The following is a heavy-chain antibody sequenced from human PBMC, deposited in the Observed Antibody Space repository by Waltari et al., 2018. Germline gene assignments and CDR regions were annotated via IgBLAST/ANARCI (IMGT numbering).Heavy chain of an antibody. J-gene: IGHJ4*02. Sequence: EVQLVESGGGLIQPGGSLRLSCAASGFPVSSNYMSWVRQAPGKGLEWVSVIYSGGSTYYADSVKGRFTISRDNSKNTLYLQMNSLRAEDTAVYYCARGPVLRFLEWLPLFDYWGQGTLVTVSS. D-gene: IGHD3-3*01. CDR2: IYSGGST. V-gene: IGHV3-53*01. CDR3: ARGPVLRFLEWLPLFDY. CDR1: GFPVSSNY.